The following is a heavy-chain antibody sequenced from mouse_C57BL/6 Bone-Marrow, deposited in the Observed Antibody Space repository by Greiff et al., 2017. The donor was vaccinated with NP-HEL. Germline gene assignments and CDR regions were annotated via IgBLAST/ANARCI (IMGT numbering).Heavy chain of an antibody. V-gene: IGHV1-69*01. CDR3: AGDYYGSSYLWFAY. Sequence: QVQLQQPGAELVMPGASVKLSCKASGYTFTSYWMHWVKQRPGQGLEWIGEIDPSDSYTNYTQKFKGKSPLPVDKSSSTAYMQLSSLTSEDSAVYYCAGDYYGSSYLWFAYWGQGTLVTVSA. D-gene: IGHD1-1*01. CDR1: GYTFTSYW. CDR2: IDPSDSYT. J-gene: IGHJ3*01.